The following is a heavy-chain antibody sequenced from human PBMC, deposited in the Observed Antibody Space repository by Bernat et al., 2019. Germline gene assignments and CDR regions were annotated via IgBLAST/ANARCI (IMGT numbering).Heavy chain of an antibody. CDR2: IYYRGST. V-gene: IGHV4-39*01. D-gene: IGHD1-26*01. CDR1: GGSISSSSYY. J-gene: IGHJ4*02. CDR3: ATRSPDNSGGYTN. Sequence: QLQLQDSGPGLVKPSETLSLTCTVSGGSISSSSYYWCCIRQPPGKGLEWIGSIYYRGSTYYNPSLKSRVTIAVDTSKNQFSLKLGSVTAADTAVYYCATRSPDNSGGYTNWGQGTLVTVSS.